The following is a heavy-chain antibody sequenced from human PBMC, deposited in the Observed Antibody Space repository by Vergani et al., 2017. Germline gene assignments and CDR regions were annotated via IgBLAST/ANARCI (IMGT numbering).Heavy chain of an antibody. CDR3: ARHTTYTDS. Sequence: EVELVQSGPEMRKPGESLKISCKGSEYSFGNYWIGWVRQMPGKGLEWMVIIYPADSDTRYSPSFQGQVTISADKSISTAFLQWDSLKASYTALYYCARHTTYTDSWGQGTLVTVSS. CDR2: IYPADSDT. D-gene: IGHD1-1*01. CDR1: EYSFGNYW. V-gene: IGHV5-51*01. J-gene: IGHJ4*02.